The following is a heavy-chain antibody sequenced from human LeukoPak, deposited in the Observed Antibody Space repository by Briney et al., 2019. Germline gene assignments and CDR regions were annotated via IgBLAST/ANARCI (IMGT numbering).Heavy chain of an antibody. CDR1: GGSFSGYY. CDR3: ARGRTVPVRPNYYMDV. CDR2: INHSGST. V-gene: IGHV4-34*01. D-gene: IGHD4-17*01. J-gene: IGHJ6*03. Sequence: SETLSLTCAVYGGSFSGYYWSWIRRPPGKGLEWIGEINHSGSTNYNPSLKSRVTISVDTSKNQFSLKLSSVTAADTAVYYCARGRTVPVRPNYYMDVWGKGTTVTVSS.